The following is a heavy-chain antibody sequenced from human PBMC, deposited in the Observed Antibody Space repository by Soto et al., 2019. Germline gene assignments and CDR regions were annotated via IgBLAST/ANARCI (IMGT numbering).Heavy chain of an antibody. V-gene: IGHV3-33*01. CDR2: IWYDGSNK. D-gene: IGHD3-3*01. CDR3: ARSYYDFWSGYVYRDYYYYGMEV. CDR1: GFTFSSYG. J-gene: IGHJ6*02. Sequence: QVQLVESGGGVVQPGRSLRLSCAASGFTFSSYGMHWVRQAPGKGLEWVAVIWYDGSNKYYADYVKGRFTIYRDNSKTTLYLQMNSLRAEDTAVYYCARSYYDFWSGYVYRDYYYYGMEVWGQGTTVTVSS.